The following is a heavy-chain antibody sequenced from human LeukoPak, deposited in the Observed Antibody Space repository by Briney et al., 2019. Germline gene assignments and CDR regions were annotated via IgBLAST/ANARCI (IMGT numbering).Heavy chain of an antibody. J-gene: IGHJ6*03. Sequence: SETLSLTCAVYGGSFGGYYWSWIRQPPGKGLEWIGEINHSGSTNYNPSLNSRVTISIDTSKNQFSLKLSSVTAADTAVYYCARDGCGGSCFHYYYYYMDVWGKGTTVTISS. D-gene: IGHD2-15*01. CDR1: GGSFGGYY. V-gene: IGHV4-34*01. CDR2: INHSGST. CDR3: ARDGCGGSCFHYYYYYMDV.